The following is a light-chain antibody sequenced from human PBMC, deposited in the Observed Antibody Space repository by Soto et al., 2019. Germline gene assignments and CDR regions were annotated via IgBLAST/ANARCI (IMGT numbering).Light chain of an antibody. J-gene: IGKJ1*01. CDR1: QSVSSSF. V-gene: IGKV3-20*01. Sequence: EIVLTQSPGTLSLSPGERATLTCRASQSVSSSFLAWYQQKPGQAPRLLIYGASSRATVIPDRFSSSGSANDFPLTISRLEPEDLAVYYCQQYVSSPRTFGQGTKVEIK. CDR2: GAS. CDR3: QQYVSSPRT.